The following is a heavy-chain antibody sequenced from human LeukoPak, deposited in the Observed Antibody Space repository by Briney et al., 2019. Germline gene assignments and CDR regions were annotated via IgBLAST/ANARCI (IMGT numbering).Heavy chain of an antibody. Sequence: RASVKVSCKASGFTFTSSAVRWVRQARGQRIEWIGWIVVGSGNTNYAQKFQERVTITRDMSTSTAYMELSSLRSEDTAVYYCAAPGGYCSGGSCPQDYYYYGMDVWGKGTTVTVSS. CDR1: GFTFTSSA. D-gene: IGHD2-15*01. CDR2: IVVGSGNT. CDR3: AAPGGYCSGGSCPQDYYYYGMDV. V-gene: IGHV1-58*01. J-gene: IGHJ6*04.